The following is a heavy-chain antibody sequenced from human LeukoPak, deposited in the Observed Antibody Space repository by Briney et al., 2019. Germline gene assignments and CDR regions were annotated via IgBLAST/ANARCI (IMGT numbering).Heavy chain of an antibody. V-gene: IGHV1-46*01. Sequence: GASVKVSCKAAGYTFTRYYMHWVRQAPGQGLEWMGIINPRGGTTSYAKSFHSRVSMTRDISTSTVYMDLSSLSSEDTAVYYCARDLLSPAGYWGQGTLVTVSS. CDR3: ARDLLSPAGY. D-gene: IGHD1-26*01. J-gene: IGHJ4*02. CDR1: GYTFTRYY. CDR2: INPRGGTT.